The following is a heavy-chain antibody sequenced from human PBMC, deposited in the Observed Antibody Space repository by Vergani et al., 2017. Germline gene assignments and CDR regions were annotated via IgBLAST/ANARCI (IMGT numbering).Heavy chain of an antibody. D-gene: IGHD3-9*01. CDR2: MSSGDSI. CDR1: GFTFSDHY. J-gene: IGHJ6*02. CDR3: ARETDTGSSVSYNYYAMDV. V-gene: IGHV3-11*04. Sequence: QVQLVESGGGLVKPGGSLRLSCAASGFTFSDHYMSWVRQAPGKGLEWISYMSSGDSIYYADSVKSRFTVSRDNTKNTLYLQMNSLRAEDTAVYYCARETDTGSSVSYNYYAMDVWGQGTTVSVSS.